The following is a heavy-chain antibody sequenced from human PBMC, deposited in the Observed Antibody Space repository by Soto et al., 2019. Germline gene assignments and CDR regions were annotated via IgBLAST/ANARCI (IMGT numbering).Heavy chain of an antibody. CDR3: ARGGGYCSGGSCYNNWFDP. Sequence: PSETLSLTCNVSGGSISSGGYYWTWIRQHPGKGLEWIGNIHHSGSTFYNPSLKSRVTISVDRSKNQFSLKLSSVTAADTAVYYCARGGGYCSGGSCYNNWFDPWGQGTLVTVSS. D-gene: IGHD2-15*01. CDR2: IHHSGST. V-gene: IGHV4-30-2*01. CDR1: GGSISSGGYY. J-gene: IGHJ5*02.